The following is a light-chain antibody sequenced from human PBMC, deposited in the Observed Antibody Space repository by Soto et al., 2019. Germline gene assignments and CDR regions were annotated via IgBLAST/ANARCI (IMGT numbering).Light chain of an antibody. V-gene: IGKV3-20*01. CDR3: QQFGTSPLYT. J-gene: IGKJ2*01. CDR1: QTFGRTY. Sequence: ESVLTQSQGTLSVSPGKRVTLSCRASQTFGRTYLAWYQQKPGQSPRLLIYDASSRATGIPDRFSGSGSGTDFTLTISRLEPEDYAVYHCQQFGTSPLYTFGQGTKVEIK. CDR2: DAS.